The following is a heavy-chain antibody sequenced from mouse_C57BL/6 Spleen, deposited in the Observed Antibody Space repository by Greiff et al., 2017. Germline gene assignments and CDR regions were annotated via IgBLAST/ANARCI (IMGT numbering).Heavy chain of an antibody. Sequence: VQLQQSVAELVRPGASVKLSCTASGFNIKNTYMHWVKQRPEQGLEWIGRIDPANGNTKYAPKFQGKATITADTSSNTAYLQLSSRTSEDTAIYYCAGYGSSYGRNWYFDVWGTGTTVTVSS. D-gene: IGHD1-1*01. CDR2: IDPANGNT. CDR3: AGYGSSYGRNWYFDV. CDR1: GFNIKNTY. V-gene: IGHV14-3*01. J-gene: IGHJ1*03.